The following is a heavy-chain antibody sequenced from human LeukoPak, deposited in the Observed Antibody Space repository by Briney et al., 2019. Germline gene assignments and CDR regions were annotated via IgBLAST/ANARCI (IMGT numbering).Heavy chain of an antibody. J-gene: IGHJ3*02. CDR3: LVQNIVVVPAAIGVGAFDI. V-gene: IGHV3-30*02. CDR1: GFTFSSYG. Sequence: GGSLRLSCAASGFTFSSYGMHWVRQAPGKGLEWVAFIRYDGSNKYYADSVKGRFTISRDNSKNTLYLQMNSLRAEDTAVYYCLVQNIVVVPAAIGVGAFDIWGQGTMVTVSS. CDR2: IRYDGSNK. D-gene: IGHD2-2*01.